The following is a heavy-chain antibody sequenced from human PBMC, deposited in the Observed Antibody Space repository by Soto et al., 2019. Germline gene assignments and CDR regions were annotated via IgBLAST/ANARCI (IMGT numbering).Heavy chain of an antibody. V-gene: IGHV3-15*01. Sequence: GGSLGLSSAASGFTFSNAWMSWVRQSPGKGLEWVGRIKSKTDGGTTDYAAPVKGRFTISRDDSKNTLYLQMNSLKTEDTAVYYCVRDPPPDSETVYMDVWGQGNTVTVSS. CDR1: GFTFSNAW. CDR3: VRDPPPDSETVYMDV. J-gene: IGHJ6*02. D-gene: IGHD4-17*01. CDR2: IKSKTDGGTT.